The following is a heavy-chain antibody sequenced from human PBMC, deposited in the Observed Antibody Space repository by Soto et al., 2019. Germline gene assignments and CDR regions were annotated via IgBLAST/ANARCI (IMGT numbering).Heavy chain of an antibody. CDR3: ARDGNLWFGELFPDY. Sequence: QVQLVESGGGVVQPGRSLRLSCAASGFTFSSYGMHWVRQAPGKGLEWVAVIWYDGSNKYYADSVKGRFTISRDNSKNTLYLQMNSLRAEDTAVSYCARDGNLWFGELFPDYWGQGTLVTVSS. CDR1: GFTFSSYG. J-gene: IGHJ4*02. V-gene: IGHV3-33*01. D-gene: IGHD3-10*01. CDR2: IWYDGSNK.